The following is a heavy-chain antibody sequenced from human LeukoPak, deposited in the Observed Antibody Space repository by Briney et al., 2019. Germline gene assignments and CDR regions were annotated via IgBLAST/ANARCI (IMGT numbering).Heavy chain of an antibody. CDR3: AREGPYDGSDGDAFDI. D-gene: IGHD3-22*01. J-gene: IGHJ3*02. V-gene: IGHV3-11*04. CDR2: ISGSGNII. CDR1: GFTVSSNY. Sequence: GGSLRLSCAASGFTVSSNYMSWVRQAPGEGLEWVSQISGSGNIIYYADSVKGRFSISRDNAKNSLYLQMNSLRAEDTAVYYCAREGPYDGSDGDAFDIWGRGTMVTVSS.